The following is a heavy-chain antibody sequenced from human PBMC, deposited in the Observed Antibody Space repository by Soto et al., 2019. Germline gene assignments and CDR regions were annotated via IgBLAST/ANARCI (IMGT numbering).Heavy chain of an antibody. J-gene: IGHJ4*02. V-gene: IGHV1-69*02. CDR1: GGTFNSYT. Sequence: QVQLVQSGAEVKKSGSSVRVSCKASGGTFNSYTLSWVRQAPGQRLERMGRIIPMLSMSTYAQKFQGRVSIIADKSTNTVYLDLSSLRSDDTAIYYCATSYGSGSRPFDYWGQGTLVTVSS. CDR3: ATSYGSGSRPFDY. CDR2: IIPMLSMS. D-gene: IGHD3-10*01.